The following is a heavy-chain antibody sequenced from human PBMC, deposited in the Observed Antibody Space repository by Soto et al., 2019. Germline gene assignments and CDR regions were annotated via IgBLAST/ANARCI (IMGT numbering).Heavy chain of an antibody. V-gene: IGHV3-7*04. D-gene: IGHD7-27*01. CDR3: ATDLNWEQY. CDR2: IKPDGSER. Sequence: EVQLVESGGGLVQPGGSLRLSCEASGFTFGTYWMTWVCQPPGKGLECVADIKPDGSERYYVDSVKGRFTISRDNAKNSLYLHMNSLRAEDTAVYYCATDLNWEQYWGQGTLVTVSS. J-gene: IGHJ4*02. CDR1: GFTFGTYW.